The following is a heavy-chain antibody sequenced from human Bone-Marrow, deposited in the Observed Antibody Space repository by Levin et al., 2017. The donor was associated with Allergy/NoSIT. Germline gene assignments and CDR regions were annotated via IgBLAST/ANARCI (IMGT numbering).Heavy chain of an antibody. V-gene: IGHV4-39*01. Sequence: SETLSLTCTVSGGSISSSSYYWGWIRQPPGKGLEWIGSIYYSGSTYYNPSLKSRVTISVDTSKNQFSLKLSSVTAADTAVYYCARTYCSSTSCYAPRDPYYGMDVWGQGTTVTVSS. D-gene: IGHD2-2*01. CDR1: GGSISSSSYY. CDR3: ARTYCSSTSCYAPRDPYYGMDV. J-gene: IGHJ6*02. CDR2: IYYSGST.